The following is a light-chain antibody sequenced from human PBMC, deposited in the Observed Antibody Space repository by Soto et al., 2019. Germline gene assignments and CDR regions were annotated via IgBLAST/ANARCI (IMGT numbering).Light chain of an antibody. CDR1: QGISNY. Sequence: IWITQSPPSLAVPVGGRVLITCQASQGISNYLHWFQQKPGKAAKLLIFDVSNLQTGVTSRFSGGGSGTDFALTISSLEPEDIATYYCQQYDSLPLTFGQGTQLEIK. J-gene: IGKJ5*01. CDR2: DVS. CDR3: QQYDSLPLT. V-gene: IGKV1-33*01.